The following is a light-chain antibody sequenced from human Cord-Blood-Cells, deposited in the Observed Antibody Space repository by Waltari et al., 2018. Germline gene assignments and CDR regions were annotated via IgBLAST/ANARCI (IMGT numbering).Light chain of an antibody. V-gene: IGKV4-1*01. CDR2: WAS. CDR3: QQYYSTPLT. J-gene: IGKJ4*01. CDR1: PSVLYSSNNKNY. Sequence: DIVMTQSPDPLAVYLGERATITCKPSPSVLYSSNNKNYLAWYQQKPGQPPKLLIYWASTRESGVPDRFSGSGSGTDFTLTISSLQAEDVAVYYCQQYYSTPLTFGGGTKVEIK.